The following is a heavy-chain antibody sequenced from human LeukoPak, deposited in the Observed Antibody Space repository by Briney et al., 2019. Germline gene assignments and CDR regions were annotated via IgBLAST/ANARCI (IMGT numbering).Heavy chain of an antibody. J-gene: IGHJ4*02. D-gene: IGHD3-9*01. CDR2: ISGSGGST. V-gene: IGHV3-23*01. Sequence: RPGGSLRLSCAASGFTFTSFAMSWVRQAPGKGLEWVSAISGSGGSTYYADSVKGRFTISRDNSKNTLYLQMNSLRAEDTAVYYCAKAYRYYDILSDYWGQGTLVTVSS. CDR1: GFTFTSFA. CDR3: AKAYRYYDILSDY.